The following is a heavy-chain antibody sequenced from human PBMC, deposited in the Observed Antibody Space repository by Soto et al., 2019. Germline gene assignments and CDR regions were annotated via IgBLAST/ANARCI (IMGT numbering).Heavy chain of an antibody. Sequence: SLRLSCAASGFTFSSYEMNWVRQAPGKGLEWVSYISSSGSTIYYADSVKGRFTISRDNAKNSLYLQMNSLRAEDTAVYYCARGVGMAHFDYWGQGTLVTVSS. J-gene: IGHJ4*02. CDR1: GFTFSSYE. V-gene: IGHV3-48*03. D-gene: IGHD2-2*01. CDR3: ARGVGMAHFDY. CDR2: ISSSGSTI.